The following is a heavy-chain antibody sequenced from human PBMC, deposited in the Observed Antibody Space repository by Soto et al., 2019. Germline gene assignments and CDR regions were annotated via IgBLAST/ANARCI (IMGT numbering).Heavy chain of an antibody. V-gene: IGHV4-30-2*06. CDR1: GASISYGGFS. CDR3: VRGGGYDPFDY. D-gene: IGHD5-12*01. J-gene: IGHJ4*02. Sequence: PSETLSLTCTVSGASISYGGFSWSWIRQSPGKGLEWIGYISHLENTYFHPSFKSRLTMSIDRSRNQFSLNLGSVTAADRAVYYCVRGGGYDPFDYWGQGVLVTVSS. CDR2: ISHLENT.